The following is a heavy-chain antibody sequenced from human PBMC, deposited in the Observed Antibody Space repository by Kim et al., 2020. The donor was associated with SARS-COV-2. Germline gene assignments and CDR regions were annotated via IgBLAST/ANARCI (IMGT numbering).Heavy chain of an antibody. CDR1: GFTFSSYA. D-gene: IGHD2-2*01. Sequence: GGSLRLSCAASGFTFSSYAMSWVRQAPGKGLEWVSAISGSGGSTYYADSVKGRFTISRDNSKNTLYLQMNSLRAEDTAVYYCAKELREVVPAAPGIAAAGGDYWGQGTLVTVSS. J-gene: IGHJ4*02. CDR2: ISGSGGST. CDR3: AKELREVVPAAPGIAAAGGDY. V-gene: IGHV3-23*01.